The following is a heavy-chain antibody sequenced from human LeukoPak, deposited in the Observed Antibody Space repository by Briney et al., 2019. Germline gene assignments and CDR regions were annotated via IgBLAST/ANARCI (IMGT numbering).Heavy chain of an antibody. CDR3: ARGRGFFDP. Sequence: SETLSLTCTVSGGSISSYYWSWIRQPPGKGLEWIGNIYHSGSTNYNPSLKSRVTISVDTSKNQFSLKLSSVTAADTAVYHCARGRGFFDPWGQGTLVTVSS. CDR1: GGSISSYY. CDR2: IYHSGST. V-gene: IGHV4-59*01. J-gene: IGHJ5*02.